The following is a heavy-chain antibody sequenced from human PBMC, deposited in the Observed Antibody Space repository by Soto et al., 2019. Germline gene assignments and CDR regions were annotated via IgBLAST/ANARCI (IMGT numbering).Heavy chain of an antibody. J-gene: IGHJ6*03. CDR1: GFTFSSYS. CDR3: AREFPSGYVGNYYMDV. V-gene: IGHV3-21*01. D-gene: IGHD3-10*01. CDR2: ISSSSSYI. Sequence: PGGSLRLSCAASGFTFSSYSMNWVRQAPGKGLEWVSSISSSSSYIYYADSVKGRFTISRDNAKNSLYLQMNSLRAEDTAVYYCAREFPSGYVGNYYMDVWGKGTTVTVSS.